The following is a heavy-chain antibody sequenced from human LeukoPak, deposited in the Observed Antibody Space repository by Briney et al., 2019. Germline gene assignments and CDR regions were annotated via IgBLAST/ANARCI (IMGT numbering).Heavy chain of an antibody. J-gene: IGHJ3*01. CDR3: ATGFLALATSAFDV. Sequence: SETLSLTCTVSGGSVTRGELYLSWIRQPPGKGLEWIGYIYHTGSSSYNPSLKSRVGISVDTSKNQFSLKLTSVTAADTAIYYCATGFLALATSAFDVWGRGTMVTVSS. V-gene: IGHV4-61*08. CDR2: IYHTGSS. CDR1: GGSVTRGELY. D-gene: IGHD3-3*01.